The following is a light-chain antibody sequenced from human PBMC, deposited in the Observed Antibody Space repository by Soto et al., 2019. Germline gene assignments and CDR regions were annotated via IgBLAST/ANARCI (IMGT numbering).Light chain of an antibody. Sequence: QSVLTQPASVSGSPGQSITISCTGTSSDVGYYDYVSWYQQLPGKVPKLMIYDVSNRPSGVSDRFSGSKSGYTASLTISGLQTEDEADYYCSSYSSTSTVLFGGGTQLTVL. CDR2: DVS. CDR3: SSYSSTSTVL. CDR1: SSDVGYYDY. J-gene: IGLJ2*01. V-gene: IGLV2-14*03.